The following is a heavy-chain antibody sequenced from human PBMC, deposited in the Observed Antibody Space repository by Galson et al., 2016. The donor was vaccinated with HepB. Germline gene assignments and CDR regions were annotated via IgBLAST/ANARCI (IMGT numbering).Heavy chain of an antibody. J-gene: IGHJ4*02. CDR3: ARGYDSSGFGAYYLEY. V-gene: IGHV3-53*01. D-gene: IGHD3-22*01. CDR2: IYSGGTT. Sequence: SLRLSCAASGFSVSSNYMSWVRQAPGKGLEWVSVIYSGGTTYYADSVKGRFTISRDKSKNTLYFQMNSLRAEDTAVDYCARGYDSSGFGAYYLEYWGQGTLVTVPS. CDR1: GFSVSSNY.